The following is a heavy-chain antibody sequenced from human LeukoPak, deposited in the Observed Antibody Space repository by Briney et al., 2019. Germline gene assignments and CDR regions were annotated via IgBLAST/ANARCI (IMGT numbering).Heavy chain of an antibody. Sequence: SVKVSCKASGGTFSSYAISWVRQAPGQGLEWMGGIIPIFGAANYAQKFQGRVTITADKSTSTAYMELSSLRSEDTAVYYCARGGSEKRNWFDPWGQGTLVTVSS. V-gene: IGHV1-69*06. J-gene: IGHJ5*02. D-gene: IGHD3-10*01. CDR2: IIPIFGAA. CDR1: GGTFSSYA. CDR3: ARGGSEKRNWFDP.